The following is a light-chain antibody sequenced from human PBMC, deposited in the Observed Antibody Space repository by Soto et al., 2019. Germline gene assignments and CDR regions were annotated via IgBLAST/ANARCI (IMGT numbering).Light chain of an antibody. V-gene: IGLV2-8*01. Sequence: QSALTQPPSASGSPGQSVTISCTGTNSDVGGYNFVSWYQQHPGKAPKLIIYEVTKRPSGVPDRFSGSKSGKTVSLTVSGLQAEDEADYYCSSYAGSNNRYVFGTGTKVTVL. CDR2: EVT. J-gene: IGLJ1*01. CDR3: SSYAGSNNRYV. CDR1: NSDVGGYNF.